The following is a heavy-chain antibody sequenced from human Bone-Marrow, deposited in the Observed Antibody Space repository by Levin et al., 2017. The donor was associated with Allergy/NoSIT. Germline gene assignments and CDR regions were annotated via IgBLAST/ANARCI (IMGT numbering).Heavy chain of an antibody. Sequence: AGGSLRLSCAASGFTFSTYGMHWVRQAPDKGLEWLAVISYDGNKATYATSVTGRFTISRDNSKRTLFLEFNCMRSEDTDVYYCAKDGGLFYYDSSGYYYSDHWGQGALVTVSS. CDR3: AKDGGLFYYDSSGYYYSDH. D-gene: IGHD3-22*01. J-gene: IGHJ4*02. V-gene: IGHV3-30*18. CDR2: ISYDGNKA. CDR1: GFTFSTYG.